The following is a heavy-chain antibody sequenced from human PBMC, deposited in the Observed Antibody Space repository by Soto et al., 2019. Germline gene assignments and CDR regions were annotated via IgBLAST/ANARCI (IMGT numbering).Heavy chain of an antibody. CDR1: GYTLTELS. Sequence: QVQLVQSGAEVKKPGASVKVSCKVSGYTLTELSMHWVRQAPGKGLEWMGGFDPEDGETIYAQKFQGRVTMTEDTSTDTAYMELSSLRSEDTAVYYCATLGYCSGGSCYVPPLWGQGTLVTVSS. V-gene: IGHV1-24*01. CDR2: FDPEDGET. J-gene: IGHJ4*02. CDR3: ATLGYCSGGSCYVPPL. D-gene: IGHD2-15*01.